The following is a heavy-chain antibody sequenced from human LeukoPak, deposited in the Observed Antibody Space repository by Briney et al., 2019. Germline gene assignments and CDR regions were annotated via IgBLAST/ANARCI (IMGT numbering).Heavy chain of an antibody. D-gene: IGHD3-22*01. V-gene: IGHV3-21*01. CDR2: ISSSSSYV. Sequence: GGSLRLSCAASGFTFSTYAVTWVRQAPGKGLEWVSSISSSSSYVYYADSVKGRFTISRDNAKNSLYLQMNSLRAEDTAVYYCARVSMVVVGTYAFDIWGQGTMVTVSS. CDR1: GFTFSTYA. CDR3: ARVSMVVVGTYAFDI. J-gene: IGHJ3*02.